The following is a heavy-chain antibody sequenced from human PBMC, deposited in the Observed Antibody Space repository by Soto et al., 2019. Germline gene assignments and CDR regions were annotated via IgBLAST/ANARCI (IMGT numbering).Heavy chain of an antibody. CDR3: AKVGGTGWKYYYYMDV. D-gene: IGHD1-1*01. CDR1: GFTFSSYA. Sequence: GGSLRLSCAASGFTFSSYAMSWVRQAPGKGLEWVSAISGSGGSTYYADSVKGRFTISRDNSKNTLYLQMNSLRAEDTAVYYCAKVGGTGWKYYYYMDVWGKGTTVTVSS. V-gene: IGHV3-23*01. CDR2: ISGSGGST. J-gene: IGHJ6*03.